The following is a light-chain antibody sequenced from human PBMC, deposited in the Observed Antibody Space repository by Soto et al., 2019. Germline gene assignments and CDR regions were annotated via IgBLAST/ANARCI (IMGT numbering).Light chain of an antibody. CDR3: QQYNNWPLT. CDR2: GAS. J-gene: IGKJ4*01. Sequence: ETVMTQSPATLSLSPGERVTLSCRASQSVSSNLAWYQQKPGQVPRLLIYGASTRATGIPARFSGSGSGTEFTLTISSLQSEDFAVYYCQQYNNWPLTFGGGIKVEIK. CDR1: QSVSSN. V-gene: IGKV3-15*01.